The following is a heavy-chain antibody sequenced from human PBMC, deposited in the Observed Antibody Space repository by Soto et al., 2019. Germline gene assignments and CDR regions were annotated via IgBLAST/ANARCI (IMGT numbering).Heavy chain of an antibody. CDR1: GFTFSSYG. J-gene: IGHJ6*02. CDR3: ARDHAVVEDYYYYYGMDV. V-gene: IGHV3-33*01. Sequence: QVQLVESGGGVVQPGRSLRLSCAASGFTFSSYGMHWVRQAPGKGLEWVALIWYDGSNKYYADSVKGRFTISRDNSKNTLYLQMNSLRAEDTAVYYCARDHAVVEDYYYYYGMDVWGQGTTVTVSS. CDR2: IWYDGSNK. D-gene: IGHD2-15*01.